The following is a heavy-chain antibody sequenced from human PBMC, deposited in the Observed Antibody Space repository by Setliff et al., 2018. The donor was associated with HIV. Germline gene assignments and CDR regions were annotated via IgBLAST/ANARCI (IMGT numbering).Heavy chain of an antibody. CDR2: INPKSGGT. D-gene: IGHD6-19*01. CDR3: AKDRVSGWNNWFDP. V-gene: IGHV1-2*02. Sequence: ASVKVSCKASGYTFTDYYMHWVRQAPGQGLEWMGWINPKSGGTNSALKFQGRVTMTRDTSISTAYMELSRLRSDDTAVYYCAKDRVSGWNNWFDPWGQGTLVTVSS. J-gene: IGHJ5*02. CDR1: GYTFTDYY.